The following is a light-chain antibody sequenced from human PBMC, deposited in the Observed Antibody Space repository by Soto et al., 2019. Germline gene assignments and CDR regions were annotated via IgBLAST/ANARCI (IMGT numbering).Light chain of an antibody. V-gene: IGLV2-14*01. J-gene: IGLJ1*01. Sequence: QSALTRPASVSGSPGQSITISCTGTSSDGGGYNYVSWYQQQPGKAPKLMIYEVSNRPSGVSNRFSGSKSGNTASLTISGLQAEDEADYYCSSYTSSSTLYVFGTGTKVTVL. CDR3: SSYTSSSTLYV. CDR1: SSDGGGYNY. CDR2: EVS.